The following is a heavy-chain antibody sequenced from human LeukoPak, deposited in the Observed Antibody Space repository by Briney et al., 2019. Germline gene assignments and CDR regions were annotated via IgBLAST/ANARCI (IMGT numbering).Heavy chain of an antibody. J-gene: IGHJ4*02. V-gene: IGHV3-7*01. D-gene: IGHD6-6*01. Sequence: DSVKGRFTISRDNAKNSLYLQMNSLRAEDTAVYYCARGNIAARPIWGQGTLVTVSS. CDR3: ARGNIAARPI.